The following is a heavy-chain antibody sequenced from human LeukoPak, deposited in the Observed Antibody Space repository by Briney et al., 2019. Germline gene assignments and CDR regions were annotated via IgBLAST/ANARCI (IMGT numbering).Heavy chain of an antibody. Sequence: PSETLSLTCTVSGGSISSYYWSWIRQPPGKGLEWIGYISTSGSTNYNPSLKSRVTISVDTSKNQCSLKLSSVTAADTAVYHCARHRDDYDAFNIWGHGTMVTVSS. D-gene: IGHD5-24*01. CDR1: GGSISSYY. J-gene: IGHJ3*02. CDR2: ISTSGST. CDR3: ARHRDDYDAFNI. V-gene: IGHV4-4*09.